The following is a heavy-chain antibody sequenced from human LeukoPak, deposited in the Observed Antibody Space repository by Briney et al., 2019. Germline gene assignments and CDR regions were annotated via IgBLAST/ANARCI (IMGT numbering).Heavy chain of an antibody. CDR2: ISGDGGGT. Sequence: GGSLSFSCAASGFTFDDFAMHWVRQAPGKGLEWVSLISGDGGGTYYADSVKGRFIISRDNGKNSLSLHMNSLRAEDTALYYCAKPTAMTTPYYFDSWGQGTLVTVSS. D-gene: IGHD4-17*01. J-gene: IGHJ4*02. CDR3: AKPTAMTTPYYFDS. CDR1: GFTFDDFA. V-gene: IGHV3-43*02.